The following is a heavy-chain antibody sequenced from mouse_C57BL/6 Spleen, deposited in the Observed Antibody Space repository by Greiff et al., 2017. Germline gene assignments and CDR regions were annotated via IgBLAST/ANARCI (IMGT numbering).Heavy chain of an antibody. V-gene: IGHV2-5*01. J-gene: IGHJ3*01. CDR1: GFSLTSYG. D-gene: IGHD2-14*01. CDR2: IWRGGST. Sequence: VQGVESGPGLVQPSQSLSITCTVSGFSLTSYGVHWVRQSPGKGLEWLGVIWRGGSTDYNAAFMSRLSITKDNSKSQVFFKMNSLQADATAIYYCAKTEYEGSWFAYWGQGTLVTVSA. CDR3: AKTEYEGSWFAY.